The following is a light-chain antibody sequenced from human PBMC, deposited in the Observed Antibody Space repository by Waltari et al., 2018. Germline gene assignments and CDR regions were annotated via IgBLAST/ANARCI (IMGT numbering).Light chain of an antibody. Sequence: IVLTQSSATLSLSPGERSTLSCRASQSFRSYLAWYQQKPGQAPRLLIYDTSNRASGIPARFSGSGSGKDFSLSISSLEPEDFAVYYCQQRHNWPLTFGGGTKVEIK. CDR2: DTS. V-gene: IGKV3-11*01. CDR1: QSFRSY. J-gene: IGKJ4*01. CDR3: QQRHNWPLT.